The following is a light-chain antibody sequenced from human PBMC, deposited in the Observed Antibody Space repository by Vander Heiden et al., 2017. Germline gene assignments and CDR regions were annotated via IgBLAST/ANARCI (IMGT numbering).Light chain of an antibody. CDR2: WAS. CDR1: QSVLYSSNNKNY. CDR3: QQYYSTPQT. V-gene: IGKV4-1*01. Sequence: DIVMTQSPDPLAGSLGERATINCKSSQSVLYSSNNKNYLAWYQHKPGQPPKLLIYWASTRESGVPDRFSGSGSGTDFTLTISSLQAEDVAVYYCQQYYSTPQTFGQGTKVEIK. J-gene: IGKJ1*01.